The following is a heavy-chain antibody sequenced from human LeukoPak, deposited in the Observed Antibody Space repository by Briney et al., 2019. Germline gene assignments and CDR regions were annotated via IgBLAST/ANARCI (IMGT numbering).Heavy chain of an antibody. CDR2: ISANNGNT. D-gene: IGHD2-21*01. J-gene: IGHJ3*01. CDR3: AREGGSCYNPWWGGGDCYSAVVGDDAFDV. CDR1: GYTFTCYG. V-gene: IGHV1-18*01. Sequence: GAGVNVTCQASGYTFTCYGIGWVRQAPGPGLAWMGWISANNGNTNSEQTLQGRVTMTPDTSTSTAYMELRRLRSDDTAVYYCAREGGSCYNPWWGGGDCYSAVVGDDAFDVWGQGTMVTVTS.